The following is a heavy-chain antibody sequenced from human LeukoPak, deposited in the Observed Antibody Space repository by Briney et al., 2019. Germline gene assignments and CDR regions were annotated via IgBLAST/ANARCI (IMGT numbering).Heavy chain of an antibody. Sequence: GGSLRLSCAAYGFTFSSYWMSWVRQAPGKGLEWVANMKQDGGEQFYGDSVKGRFIILRDNAKNSLYLQMNSLRAEDTAVYYCARDSGSYYFDYWGQGTLVTVSS. V-gene: IGHV3-7*03. J-gene: IGHJ4*02. D-gene: IGHD2-15*01. CDR3: ARDSGSYYFDY. CDR2: MKQDGGEQ. CDR1: GFTFSSYW.